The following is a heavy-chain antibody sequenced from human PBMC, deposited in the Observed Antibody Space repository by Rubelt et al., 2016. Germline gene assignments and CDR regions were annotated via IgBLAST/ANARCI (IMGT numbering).Heavy chain of an antibody. D-gene: IGHD6-25*01. CDR1: GGSFTDYY. CDR3: ARASSGSPRFGFDY. CDR2: INHSGST. J-gene: IGHJ4*02. Sequence: QVQLQQWGAGLLKPSETLSLTCAVYGGSFTDYYWTWIRQPPGKGLEWIGEINHSGSTNYNSSLKSRATISVDTSKSQFSLRLNSVTAADTALYYCARASSGSPRFGFDYWGQGTLVTVSS. V-gene: IGHV4-34*01.